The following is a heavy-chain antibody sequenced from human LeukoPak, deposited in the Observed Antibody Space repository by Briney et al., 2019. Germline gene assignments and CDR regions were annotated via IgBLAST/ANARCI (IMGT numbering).Heavy chain of an antibody. CDR1: GYTVTGYY. V-gene: IGHV1-2*04. CDR3: ARDGGEEGMDV. J-gene: IGHJ6*02. Sequence: ASVKVSCKSSGYTVTGYYMHWVRQGPGQGLEWMGWINPNSGGTNYAQKFQCWVTMTRDTSTSTAYVELRRLRSDDTAVYYCARDGGEEGMDVWGQGTTVTVSS. D-gene: IGHD2-15*01. CDR2: INPNSGGT.